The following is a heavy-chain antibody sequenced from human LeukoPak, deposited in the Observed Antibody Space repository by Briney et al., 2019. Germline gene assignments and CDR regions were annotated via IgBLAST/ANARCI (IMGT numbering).Heavy chain of an antibody. Sequence: GESLRLSCAASGFTFSDYYMSWIRQAPGKGLEWVSYISSSGSTIYYADSVKGRFTISRDNAKNSLYLQMNSLRAEDTAVYYCARDLWKYPFDYWGQGTLVTVSS. D-gene: IGHD1-7*01. CDR3: ARDLWKYPFDY. CDR1: GFTFSDYY. J-gene: IGHJ4*02. V-gene: IGHV3-11*01. CDR2: ISSSGSTI.